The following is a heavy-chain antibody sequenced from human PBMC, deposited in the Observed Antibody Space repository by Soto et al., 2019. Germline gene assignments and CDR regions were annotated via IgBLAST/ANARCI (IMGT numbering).Heavy chain of an antibody. CDR1: GFTFRSYA. CDR3: AKVPSNIQRYYFDY. V-gene: IGHV3-23*01. J-gene: IGHJ4*02. Sequence: PGGSLRLSCAASGFTFRSYAMIWVRHAPGKGLEWVSSISGSGESTYYADSVKGRFTISRDNSKNTLYLQMSSLRVEDTAVYYCAKVPSNIQRYYFDYWGQGTLVTVSS. D-gene: IGHD3-9*01. CDR2: ISGSGEST.